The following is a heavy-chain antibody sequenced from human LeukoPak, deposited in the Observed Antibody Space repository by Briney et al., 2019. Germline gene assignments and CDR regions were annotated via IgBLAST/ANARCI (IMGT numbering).Heavy chain of an antibody. Sequence: SETLSLTCTVSGGSISSSSYYWGWIRQPPGKGLEWIGYIYYNGDTHYNPSLNSRLSISVDTPNNQFSLNLRSVTAADTAVYYCVRGPYGASISNWFDPWGQGLLVTVSS. J-gene: IGHJ5*02. CDR3: VRGPYGASISNWFDP. D-gene: IGHD4/OR15-4a*01. V-gene: IGHV4-61*05. CDR2: IYYNGDT. CDR1: GGSISSSSYY.